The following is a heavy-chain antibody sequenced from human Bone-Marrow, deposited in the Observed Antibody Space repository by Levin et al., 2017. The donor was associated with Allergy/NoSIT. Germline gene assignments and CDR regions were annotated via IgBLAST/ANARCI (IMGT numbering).Heavy chain of an antibody. CDR2: ISSGSGTS. CDR3: ARETTYSFDTGGDLRAGWYFDL. V-gene: IGHV3-48*01. Sequence: GESLKISCAASGFSFNTYNMHWVRQAPGKGLECISYISSGSGTSDYADSVKGRFTISRDNANNSMYLQMNSLRAEDTAVYYCARETTYSFDTGGDLRAGWYFDLWGRGTLVTVSS. D-gene: IGHD2-8*02. J-gene: IGHJ2*01. CDR1: GFSFNTYN.